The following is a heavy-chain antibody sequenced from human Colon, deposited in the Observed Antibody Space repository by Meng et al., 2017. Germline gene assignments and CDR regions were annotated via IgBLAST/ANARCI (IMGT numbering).Heavy chain of an antibody. Sequence: GGSLRLSCGASGFIFSKSEMNWVRQAPGKGLEWVAYISGPGGTIYYADSVKGRFTISRDNAQTSVYLQMNSLRAEDTAVYYCARSHFDFYYFDYWGQGTVVTGSS. CDR2: ISGPGGTI. D-gene: IGHD3/OR15-3a*01. CDR3: ARSHFDFYYFDY. V-gene: IGHV3-48*03. J-gene: IGHJ4*02. CDR1: GFIFSKSE.